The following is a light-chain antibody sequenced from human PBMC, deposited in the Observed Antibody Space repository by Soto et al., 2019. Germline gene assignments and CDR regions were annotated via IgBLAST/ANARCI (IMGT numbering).Light chain of an antibody. J-gene: IGKJ1*01. CDR1: QSVTTY. Sequence: EVVLTQSPATLSLSPGERATLSCRANQSVTTYLAWYQQRPGQAPRLLIYGTSTRATGIPARFSGSGSGTEFTLTISSLQSEDFAVYYCQQYNNWPPGTFGQGTKVAIK. CDR2: GTS. V-gene: IGKV3-15*01. CDR3: QQYNNWPPGT.